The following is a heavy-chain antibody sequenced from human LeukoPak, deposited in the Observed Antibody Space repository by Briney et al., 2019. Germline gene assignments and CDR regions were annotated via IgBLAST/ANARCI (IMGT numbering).Heavy chain of an antibody. Sequence: GGSLRLSCAASGFTFSSYSMNWVRQAPGKGLEWVSAISGSGGSTYYADSVKGRFTISRDNSKNTLYLQMNSLRAEDTAVYYCQAPVVVVVAATFQHWGQGTLVTVSS. V-gene: IGHV3-23*01. CDR2: ISGSGGST. D-gene: IGHD2-15*01. CDR1: GFTFSSYS. J-gene: IGHJ1*01. CDR3: QAPVVVVVAATFQH.